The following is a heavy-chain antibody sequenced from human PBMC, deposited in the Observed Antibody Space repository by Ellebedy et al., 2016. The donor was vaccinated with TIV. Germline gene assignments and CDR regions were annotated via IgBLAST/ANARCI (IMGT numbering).Heavy chain of an antibody. J-gene: IGHJ2*01. CDR3: AKDRPYWYFDF. Sequence: GGSLKISCAASGFTFNSNAMTWVRQAPGKGLEWVSSISGDGSSTFYADSVKGRFTISRDNSKNTLYLQMNSLRAEDTAAYYCAKDRPYWYFDFWGRGILVTVSS. CDR2: ISGDGSST. CDR1: GFTFNSNA. V-gene: IGHV3-23*01.